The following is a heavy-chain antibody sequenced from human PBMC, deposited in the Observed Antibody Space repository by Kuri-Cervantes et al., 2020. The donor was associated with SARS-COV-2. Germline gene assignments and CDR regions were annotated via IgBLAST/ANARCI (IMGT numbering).Heavy chain of an antibody. Sequence: SETLSLTCTVSGGSISSGDYYWSWIRQPPGKGLEWIGYIYYSGSTYYNPPLKSRVTISVDTSKNQFSLKLSSVTAADTAVYYCARHSGGGDDAFDIWGQGTMVTVSS. V-gene: IGHV4-30-4*08. J-gene: IGHJ3*02. CDR1: GGSISSGDYY. CDR3: ARHSGGGDDAFDI. CDR2: IYYSGST. D-gene: IGHD2-21*01.